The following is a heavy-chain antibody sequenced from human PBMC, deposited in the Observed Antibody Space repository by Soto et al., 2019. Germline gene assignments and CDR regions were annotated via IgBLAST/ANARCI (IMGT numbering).Heavy chain of an antibody. D-gene: IGHD3-10*01. CDR2: IFPILGIA. V-gene: IGHV1-69*08. CDR1: GGTFSSYT. Sequence: QVQLVQSGAEVKKPGSSVKVSCKASGGTFSSYTISWVRQAPGQGLEWMGRIFPILGIANYAQKFQGRVTXTVXKSTSTAYMELSSLRSEDTAVYYCAREGYYTYFDYWGQGTLVTVSS. J-gene: IGHJ4*02. CDR3: AREGYYTYFDY.